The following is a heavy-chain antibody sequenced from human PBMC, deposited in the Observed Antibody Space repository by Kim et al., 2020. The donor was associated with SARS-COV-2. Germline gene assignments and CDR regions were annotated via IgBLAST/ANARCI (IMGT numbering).Heavy chain of an antibody. J-gene: IGHJ6*02. Sequence: GGSLRLSCAASGFTFSSYSMNWVRQAPGKGLEWVSSISSSSSYIYYADSVKGRFTISRDNAKNSLYLQMNSLRAEDTAVYYCARGGYSSGWYKINYYYGMDVWGQGTTVTVSS. CDR1: GFTFSSYS. D-gene: IGHD6-19*01. CDR2: ISSSSSYI. V-gene: IGHV3-21*01. CDR3: ARGGYSSGWYKINYYYGMDV.